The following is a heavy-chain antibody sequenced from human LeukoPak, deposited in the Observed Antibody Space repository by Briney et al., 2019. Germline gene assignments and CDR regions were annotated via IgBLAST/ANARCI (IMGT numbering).Heavy chain of an antibody. J-gene: IGHJ6*03. V-gene: IGHV3-21*01. CDR2: ISSSSSYI. D-gene: IGHD6-13*01. CDR3: ARTFSRQLDMDV. Sequence: GGSLRLSCAASGFTFSSYSMNWVRQAPGKGLEWVSSISSSSSYIYYADSVKGRFTISRDNAKNSLYLQMNSLRAEDTAVYYCARTFSRQLDMDVWGKGTTVTVSS. CDR1: GFTFSSYS.